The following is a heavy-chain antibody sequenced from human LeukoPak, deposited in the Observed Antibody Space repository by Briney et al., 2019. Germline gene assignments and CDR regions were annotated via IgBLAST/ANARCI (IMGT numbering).Heavy chain of an antibody. CDR1: GFTFSRYS. CDR3: ARERYSGSYGAFDI. CDR2: IYSGGST. D-gene: IGHD1-26*01. J-gene: IGHJ3*02. V-gene: IGHV3-66*01. Sequence: GGSLRLSCAASGFTFSRYSMSWVRQAPGKGLEWVSVIYSGGSTYYADSVKGRFTISRDNAKNSLYLQMNSLRAEDTAVYYCARERYSGSYGAFDIWGQGTMVTVSS.